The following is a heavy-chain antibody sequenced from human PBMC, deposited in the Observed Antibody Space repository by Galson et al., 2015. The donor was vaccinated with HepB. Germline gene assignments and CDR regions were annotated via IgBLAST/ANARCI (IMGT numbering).Heavy chain of an antibody. J-gene: IGHJ5*02. CDR2: ISGSGGST. V-gene: IGHV3-23*01. CDR3: AKDRLPGLMQPPREYYYGSGRRFDP. D-gene: IGHD3-10*01. Sequence: SLRLSCAASGFTFSSYAMSWVRQAPGKGLEWVSAISGSGGSTYYADSVKGRFTISRDNSKNTLYLQMNSLRAEDTAVYYCAKDRLPGLMQPPREYYYGSGRRFDPWGQGTLVTVSS. CDR1: GFTFSSYA.